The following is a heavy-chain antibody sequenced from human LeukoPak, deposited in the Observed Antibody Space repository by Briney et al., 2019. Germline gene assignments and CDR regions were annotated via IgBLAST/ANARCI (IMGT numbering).Heavy chain of an antibody. J-gene: IGHJ4*02. CDR2: ISGSGGST. CDR1: GFTFSSYA. V-gene: IGHV3-23*01. Sequence: GGSLRLSCAASGFTFSSYAMSWVRQAPGKGLEWVSAISGSGGSTYYADSVKGRFTISRGNAKNSLYLQMNSLRAEDTAVYYCARVIDYGDLLFDYWGQGTLVTVSS. D-gene: IGHD4-17*01. CDR3: ARVIDYGDLLFDY.